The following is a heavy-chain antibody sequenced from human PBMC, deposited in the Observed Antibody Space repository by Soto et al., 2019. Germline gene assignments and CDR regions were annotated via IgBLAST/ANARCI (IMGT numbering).Heavy chain of an antibody. Sequence: QVQLQESGPGLVKPSQTLSLTCTVSGGSISSGGYFWSWIRQHPGKGLEWIGYIYYSGNPFYNPSLKTRVSISVDTSKNQFSLKLSSVTAADTAVYYCARGAVGATIYFDYWGQGTLVTVSS. V-gene: IGHV4-31*03. CDR3: ARGAVGATIYFDY. CDR1: GGSISSGGYF. J-gene: IGHJ4*02. D-gene: IGHD1-26*01. CDR2: IYYSGNP.